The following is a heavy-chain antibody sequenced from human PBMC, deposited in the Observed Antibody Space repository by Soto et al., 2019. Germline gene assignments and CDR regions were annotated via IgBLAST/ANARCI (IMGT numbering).Heavy chain of an antibody. CDR2: IIPILGIA. D-gene: IGHD1-26*01. CDR1: GGTFSSYT. J-gene: IGHJ6*03. Sequence: QVQLVQSGAEVKKPGSSVKVSCKASGGTFSSYTFSWVRQAPGQGLEWMGKIIPILGIANYAQKFQGRVTITADKSTSTAYMELSSVRSEDTAVYYCARATYSGSQDYYMDDWGKGTTVTVSS. V-gene: IGHV1-69*02. CDR3: ARATYSGSQDYYMDD.